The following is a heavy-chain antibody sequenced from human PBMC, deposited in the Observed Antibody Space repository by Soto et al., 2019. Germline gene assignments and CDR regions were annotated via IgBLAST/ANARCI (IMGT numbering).Heavy chain of an antibody. V-gene: IGHV4-39*07. Sequence: SETLSLTCTVSGGSISSSSYYWGWIRQPPGKGLEWIGSIYYSGSTYYNPSLKSRVTISVDTSKNQFSLKLSSVTAADTAVYYCARDLLVTRYCSGGSCQYNWFDPWGQGTLVTVSS. CDR1: GGSISSSSYY. CDR2: IYYSGST. CDR3: ARDLLVTRYCSGGSCQYNWFDP. D-gene: IGHD2-15*01. J-gene: IGHJ5*02.